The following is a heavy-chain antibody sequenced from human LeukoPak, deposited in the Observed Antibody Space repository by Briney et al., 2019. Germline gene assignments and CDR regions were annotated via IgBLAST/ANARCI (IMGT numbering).Heavy chain of an antibody. Sequence: ASVKVSCKASGYTFTGYYMHWVRQAPGQGLEWMGRINPNSGGTNYAQKFQGRVTMTRDTSISTAYMELSRLRSDDTAVYYCARAFGVVIEDFYYYYGMDVWGQGTTVTVSS. CDR1: GYTFTGYY. CDR2: INPNSGGT. CDR3: ARAFGVVIEDFYYYYGMDV. V-gene: IGHV1-2*06. J-gene: IGHJ6*02. D-gene: IGHD3-3*01.